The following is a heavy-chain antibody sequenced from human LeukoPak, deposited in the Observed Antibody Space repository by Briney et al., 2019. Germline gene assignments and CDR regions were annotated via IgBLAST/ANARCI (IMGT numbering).Heavy chain of an antibody. Sequence: GGSLRLSCAASGFRFSDFTMTWVRQAPGKGPEWVSAISGSGGSTYYADSVKGRFTISRDNSKNTLYLQMNGLRAEDTAVYYCAKSMDDYVTFDYWGQGTLVTVSS. J-gene: IGHJ4*02. V-gene: IGHV3-23*01. CDR3: AKSMDDYVTFDY. CDR2: ISGSGGST. D-gene: IGHD4-17*01. CDR1: GFRFSDFT.